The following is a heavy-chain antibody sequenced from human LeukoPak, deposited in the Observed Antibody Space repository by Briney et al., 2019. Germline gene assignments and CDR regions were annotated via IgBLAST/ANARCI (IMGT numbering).Heavy chain of an antibody. D-gene: IGHD2-15*01. J-gene: IGHJ4*02. CDR1: GFTFSSYS. CDR3: ARVGYCSGGSCSGSIDY. CDR2: ISSSSSYI. V-gene: IGHV3-21*01. Sequence: NTGGSLRLSCAASGFTFSSYSMNWVRQAPGKGLEWVSSISSSSSYIYYADSVKGRFTISRDNAKNSLYLQINSLGAEDTAVYYCARVGYCSGGSCSGSIDYWGQGTLATVSS.